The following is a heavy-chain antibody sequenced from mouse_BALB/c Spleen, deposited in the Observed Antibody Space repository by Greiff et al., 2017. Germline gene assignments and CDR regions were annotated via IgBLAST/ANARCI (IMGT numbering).Heavy chain of an antibody. Sequence: EVMLVESGGGLVQPGGSRKLSCAASGFTFSSFGMHWVRQAPEKGLEWVAYISSGSSTIYYADTVKGRFTISRDNPKNTLFLQMTSLRSEDTAMYYCASGYCDDMDYWGQGTSVTVSS. J-gene: IGHJ4*01. V-gene: IGHV5-17*02. D-gene: IGHD2-3*01. CDR3: ASGYCDDMDY. CDR2: ISSGSSTI. CDR1: GFTFSSFG.